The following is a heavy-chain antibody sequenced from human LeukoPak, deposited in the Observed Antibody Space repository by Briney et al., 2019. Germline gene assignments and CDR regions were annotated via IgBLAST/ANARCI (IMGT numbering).Heavy chain of an antibody. CDR2: ISSSSSYI. CDR1: GFTFSSYS. J-gene: IGHJ4*02. CDR3: ARGSALLWFGELANFDY. Sequence: GGSLRLSCAASGFTFSSYSMNWVRQAPGKGLEWVSSISSSSSYIYYADSVKGRFTISRDNAKNSLYLQMNSLRAEDTAVYYCARGSALLWFGELANFDYWGQGTLVTVSS. V-gene: IGHV3-21*01. D-gene: IGHD3-10*01.